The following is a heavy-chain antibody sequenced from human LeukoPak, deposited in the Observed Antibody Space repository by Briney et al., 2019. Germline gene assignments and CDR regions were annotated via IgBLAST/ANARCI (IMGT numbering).Heavy chain of an antibody. V-gene: IGHV3-21*04. Sequence: GGSLRLSCAASGFTFSSYSMNWVRQAPGKGLEWVSSISSSSSYIYYADSVKGRFTISRDNAKNSLYLQLSSVRDEDTAVYYCATSKDTAGGPYWGQGTLVTVSS. CDR1: GFTFSSYS. CDR3: ATSKDTAGGPY. D-gene: IGHD5-18*01. CDR2: ISSSSSYI. J-gene: IGHJ4*02.